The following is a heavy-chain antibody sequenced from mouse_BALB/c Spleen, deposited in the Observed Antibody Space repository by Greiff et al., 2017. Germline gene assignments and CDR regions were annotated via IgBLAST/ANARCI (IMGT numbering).Heavy chain of an antibody. J-gene: IGHJ4*01. CDR2: INPYNDGT. D-gene: IGHD2-1*01. CDR1: GYTFTSYV. Sequence: EVKVVESGPELVKPGASVKMSCKASGYTFTSYVMHWVKQKPGQGLEWIGYINPYNDGTKYNEKFKGKATLTSDKSSSTAYMELSSLTSEDSAVYYCARPLGGNYVSYYAMDYWGQGTSVTVSS. CDR3: ARPLGGNYVSYYAMDY. V-gene: IGHV1-14*01.